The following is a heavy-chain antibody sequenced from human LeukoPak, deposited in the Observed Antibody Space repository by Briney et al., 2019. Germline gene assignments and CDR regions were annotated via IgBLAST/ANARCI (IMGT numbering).Heavy chain of an antibody. J-gene: IGHJ4*02. CDR2: INPNSGGT. D-gene: IGHD2-2*01. Sequence: ASVKVSCKASGYTFTSYGISWVRQAPGQGLEWMGWINPNSGGTNYAQKFQGRVTMTRDTSISTAYMELSRLRSDDTAVYYCAVVVPSAGFYWGQGTLVTVSS. CDR3: AVVVPSAGFY. V-gene: IGHV1-2*02. CDR1: GYTFTSYG.